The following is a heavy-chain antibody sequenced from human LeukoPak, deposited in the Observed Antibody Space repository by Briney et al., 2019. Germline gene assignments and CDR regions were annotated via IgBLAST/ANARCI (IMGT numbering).Heavy chain of an antibody. J-gene: IGHJ4*02. CDR2: INHSGRT. Sequence: SETLSLTCAVYGGSFSGSYWSWIRQPPGKGLEWIGEINHSGRTNYNPSLKSPVTISVDTSKNLFSLKLSPVTAADTAMYYCASGTYYDSSGYYYHYFDYWGQGTLVTVPS. D-gene: IGHD3-22*01. CDR3: ASGTYYDSSGYYYHYFDY. V-gene: IGHV4-34*01. CDR1: GGSFSGSY.